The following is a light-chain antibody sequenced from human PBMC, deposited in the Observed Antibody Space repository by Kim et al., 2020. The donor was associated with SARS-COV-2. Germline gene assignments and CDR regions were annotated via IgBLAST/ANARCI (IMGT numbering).Light chain of an antibody. CDR1: QSISSN. CDR3: QQYHNWPPWT. V-gene: IGKV3-15*01. Sequence: ETVMTQSPATLSVSPGERATLSCRASQSISSNLAWYQQKPGQTPRLLIYGASTRATGVPARFSGIGSGTEFTLTITNLQSEDLAIYYCQQYHNWPPWTFGQGTKVDIK. CDR2: GAS. J-gene: IGKJ1*01.